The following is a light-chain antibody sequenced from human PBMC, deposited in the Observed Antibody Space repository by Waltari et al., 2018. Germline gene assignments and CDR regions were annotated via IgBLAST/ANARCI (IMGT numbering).Light chain of an antibody. CDR3: QKYVTLPAT. CDR2: DAS. V-gene: IGKV3-20*01. J-gene: IGKJ1*01. Sequence: EIVLKQSPGTLSLSPGERASLSCRASPSVSRFLAWYQQTPGQATRLLIYDASSRATGIPDRFSGSGSGTDVSLTITRLEPEDFAVYYCQKYVTLPATFGQGTRVEIK. CDR1: PSVSRF.